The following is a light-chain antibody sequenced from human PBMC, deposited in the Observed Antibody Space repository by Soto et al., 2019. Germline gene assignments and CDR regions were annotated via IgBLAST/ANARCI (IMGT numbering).Light chain of an antibody. CDR2: GAS. J-gene: IGKJ5*01. V-gene: IGKV3-15*01. CDR3: QQYNNWPPVT. CDR1: QSISNN. Sequence: ETVMTQSPGTLSVSPGGRVTLSCRASQSISNNLAWYQQRSGQAPRLLIYGASTRAPGVPARFSGSGSRTDFTLTISSLQSEDFAVYYCQQYNNWPPVTFGQGTRLEIK.